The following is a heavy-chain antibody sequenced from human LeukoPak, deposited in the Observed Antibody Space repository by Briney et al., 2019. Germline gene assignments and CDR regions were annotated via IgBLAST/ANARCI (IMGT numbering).Heavy chain of an antibody. V-gene: IGHV4-39*07. J-gene: IGHJ4*02. Sequence: SETLSLTCTVSGGSISSSSYYWGWIRQPPGKGREWIGSIYYSGSTYYNPSLKSRVTISVDTSKNQFSLKLSSVTAADTAVYYCARGIITMVRGVITYFDYWGQGTLVTVSS. CDR1: GGSISSSSYY. CDR2: IYYSGST. CDR3: ARGIITMVRGVITYFDY. D-gene: IGHD3-10*01.